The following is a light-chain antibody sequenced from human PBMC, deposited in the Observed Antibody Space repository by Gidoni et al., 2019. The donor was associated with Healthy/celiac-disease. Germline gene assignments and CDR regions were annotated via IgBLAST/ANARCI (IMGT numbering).Light chain of an antibody. Sequence: IVMTQSPDSLAVSLGERATSNCKSSQSVLYSSNNKNYLAWYQQKPGQPPKLLIYWASTRESGVPDRFSGSGSGTAFTLTISSLQAEDVAVYYCQQYYSTPHTFGQGTKLEIK. CDR2: WAS. CDR1: QSVLYSSNNKNY. V-gene: IGKV4-1*01. CDR3: QQYYSTPHT. J-gene: IGKJ2*01.